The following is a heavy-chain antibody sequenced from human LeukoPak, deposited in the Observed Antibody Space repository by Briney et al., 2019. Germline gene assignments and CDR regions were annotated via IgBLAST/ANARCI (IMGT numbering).Heavy chain of an antibody. J-gene: IGHJ4*02. Sequence: GGSLRLSCAVSGLTVSNNYVSWVRQAPGKGLEWVSHIYSGGDTYHADSVKGRFTISRDHSKNTVYLQMNNLRVEDTAVYYCARDTGLWWGQGTLVTVSS. CDR1: GLTVSNNY. CDR3: ARDTGLW. CDR2: IYSGGDT. V-gene: IGHV3-53*01. D-gene: IGHD2-21*01.